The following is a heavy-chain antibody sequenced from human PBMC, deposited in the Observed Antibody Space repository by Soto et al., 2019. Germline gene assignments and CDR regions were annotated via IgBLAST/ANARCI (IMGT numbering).Heavy chain of an antibody. CDR3: AIQPLNRGAADS. CDR1: GGSITSTEYY. Sequence: SSETLSLTCTVSGGSITSTEYYWAWIRQPPGKGLQFVGTIYYSGSSYSNASLKSRLSLSVDTSKNQFSLTMKSVTAADTGVYVWAIQPLNRGAADSRGQGFLVIVSS. V-gene: IGHV4-39*01. J-gene: IGHJ5*01. D-gene: IGHD3-10*01. CDR2: IYYSGSS.